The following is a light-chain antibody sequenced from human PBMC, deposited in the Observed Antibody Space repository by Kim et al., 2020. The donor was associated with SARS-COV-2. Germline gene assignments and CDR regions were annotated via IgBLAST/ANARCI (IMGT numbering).Light chain of an antibody. V-gene: IGKV1-5*03. J-gene: IGKJ4*01. Sequence: DIQMTQSPSTLSASVGDRVTITCRASQNIISWLAWYQQKPGKAPKLLIYKASSLESGVPSRFSGSGSGTDFTLKISRVEAEDVGVYYCMQALQTPLTFGGGTKVDIK. CDR3: MQALQTPLT. CDR1: QNIISW. CDR2: KAS.